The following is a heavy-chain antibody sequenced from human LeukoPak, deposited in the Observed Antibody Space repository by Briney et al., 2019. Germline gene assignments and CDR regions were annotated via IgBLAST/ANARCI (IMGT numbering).Heavy chain of an antibody. Sequence: GESLKISCKGSGYTFSNYWIGWVRQMPGQGLEWMGIIFPRDSDIRYSPSFQGQVTISADKSISTAYLQWSSLKASDTAMYYCARLITMIPGFDYWGQGTLVTVSS. CDR2: IFPRDSDI. V-gene: IGHV5-51*01. D-gene: IGHD3-22*01. J-gene: IGHJ4*02. CDR3: ARLITMIPGFDY. CDR1: GYTFSNYW.